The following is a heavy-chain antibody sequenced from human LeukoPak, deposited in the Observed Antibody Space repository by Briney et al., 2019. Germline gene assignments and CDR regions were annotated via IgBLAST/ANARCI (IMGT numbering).Heavy chain of an antibody. D-gene: IGHD6-13*01. CDR1: GYTFTGYY. Sequence: GASVKVSCKASGYTFTGYYMHWVRQAPGQGLEWMGWINPNSGGTNYAQKVQGRVTMTRDTSISTAYMELSRLRSDDTAVYYCARGDIAAAGQRYYYFDYWGQGTLVTVSS. J-gene: IGHJ4*02. V-gene: IGHV1-2*02. CDR3: ARGDIAAAGQRYYYFDY. CDR2: INPNSGGT.